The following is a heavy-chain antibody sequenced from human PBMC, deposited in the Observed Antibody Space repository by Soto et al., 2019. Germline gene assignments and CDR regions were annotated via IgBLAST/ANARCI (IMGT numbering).Heavy chain of an antibody. D-gene: IGHD3-3*01. J-gene: IGHJ6*02. CDR1: GFTFSTYG. Sequence: QVQLVESGGGLVQPGRSLKLSCAASGFTFSTYGMHWVRQSPGKGLEWVAVISYDGSNQYYRDSVRDSFTISRDNSRNTVYLQINSLREEDTAVYYCTKSERRFLKYYFIYCVDAWGRGTTVTVS. CDR2: ISYDGSNQ. V-gene: IGHV3-30*18. CDR3: TKSERRFLKYYFIYCVDA.